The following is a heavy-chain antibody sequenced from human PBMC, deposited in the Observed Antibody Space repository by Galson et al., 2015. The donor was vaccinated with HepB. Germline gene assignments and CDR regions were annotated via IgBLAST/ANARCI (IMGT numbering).Heavy chain of an antibody. Sequence: TLSLTCTVSGGSISTYYWSWIREPPGKGLEWIGYISSNGSPNYNPSLKSRVTISVDMSKKQISLKLSSVTAADTAVYYCARDSAVVLGDAFDLWGQGTMVSVSS. J-gene: IGHJ3*01. CDR2: ISSNGSP. D-gene: IGHD5-18*01. CDR1: GGSISTYY. CDR3: ARDSAVVLGDAFDL. V-gene: IGHV4-59*01.